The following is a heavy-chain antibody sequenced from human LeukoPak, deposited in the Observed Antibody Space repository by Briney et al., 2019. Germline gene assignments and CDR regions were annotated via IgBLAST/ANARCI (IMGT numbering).Heavy chain of an antibody. Sequence: PSETLSLTCAVYGGSFSGYYWSWIRRPPGKGLEWIGEINHSGSTNYNPSLKSRVTISVDTSKNQFSLKLSSVTAADTAVYYCARGLGDWGQGTLVTVSS. J-gene: IGHJ4*02. CDR3: ARGLGD. V-gene: IGHV4-34*01. CDR1: GGSFSGYY. CDR2: INHSGST.